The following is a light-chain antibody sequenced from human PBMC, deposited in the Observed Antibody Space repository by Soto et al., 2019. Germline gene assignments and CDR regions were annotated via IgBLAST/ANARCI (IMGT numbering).Light chain of an antibody. V-gene: IGKV3-15*01. J-gene: IGKJ2*01. CDR1: QSVGTD. CDR2: GAS. Sequence: EIVMTQSPATLSVSPGERATLSCRASQSVGTDLAWYQQKPGQGPRLLIYGASTRFSGVPARFSGSGSGTDFTLTIDSLQSEDFAIYYCQQYDNWPPRHTFGQGTKLEF. CDR3: QQYDNWPPRHT.